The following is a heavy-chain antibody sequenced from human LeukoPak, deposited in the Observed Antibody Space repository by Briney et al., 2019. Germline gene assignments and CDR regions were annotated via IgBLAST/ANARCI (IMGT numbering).Heavy chain of an antibody. Sequence: PSETLSLTCTVSGGSISSYYWSWIRQPPGKGLEWIGEINHSGSTNYNPSLKSRVTISVDTSKNQFSLKLSSVTAADTAVYYCARDESSSLAYWGQGTLVTVSS. CDR1: GGSISSYY. CDR3: ARDESSSLAY. V-gene: IGHV4-34*01. D-gene: IGHD6-13*01. J-gene: IGHJ4*02. CDR2: INHSGST.